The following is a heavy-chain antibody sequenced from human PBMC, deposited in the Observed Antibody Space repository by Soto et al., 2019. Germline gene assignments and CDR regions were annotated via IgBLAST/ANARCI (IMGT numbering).Heavy chain of an antibody. CDR3: ARAGGYCISTSCYINWLDP. Sequence: GASVKVSCKASGYTFTSYAMHWVRQAPGQGLEWMGGIIPIFGTANYAQKFQGRVTITADESTSTVSMELSSLRSEDTAVYFCARAGGYCISTSCYINWLDPWGQGTLVTVSS. CDR2: IIPIFGTA. D-gene: IGHD2-2*02. CDR1: GYTFTSYA. V-gene: IGHV1-69*13. J-gene: IGHJ5*02.